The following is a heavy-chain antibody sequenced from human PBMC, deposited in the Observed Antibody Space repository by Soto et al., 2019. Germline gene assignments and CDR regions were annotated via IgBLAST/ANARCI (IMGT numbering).Heavy chain of an antibody. V-gene: IGHV3-21*01. CDR1: GSTFSDHS. Sequence: EVQLVESGGGLVKPGGSLRLSCAASGSTFSDHSMNWVRQAPGKGFEWVSSISTTGRYIYYSDSMAGRFTISRDNAKNSLYLQINSLRGDDTAIYYCAAGTDTAMEQGADYWGQGTLVTVSS. CDR3: AAGTDTAMEQGADY. D-gene: IGHD5-18*01. CDR2: ISTTGRYI. J-gene: IGHJ4*02.